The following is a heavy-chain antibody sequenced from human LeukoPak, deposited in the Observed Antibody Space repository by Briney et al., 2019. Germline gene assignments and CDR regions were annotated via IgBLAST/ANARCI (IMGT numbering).Heavy chain of an antibody. CDR2: INHSGST. Sequence: PSETLSLTCAVYGGSFSGYYWSWIRQPPGKGLEWIGEINHSGSTNYNPSLKSRVTISVDTSKNQFSLKLSSVTAADTAVYYCARGRVRVAVAGRKYGNWFDPWGQGTLVTVSS. CDR1: GGSFSGYY. CDR3: ARGRVRVAVAGRKYGNWFDP. V-gene: IGHV4-34*01. D-gene: IGHD6-19*01. J-gene: IGHJ5*02.